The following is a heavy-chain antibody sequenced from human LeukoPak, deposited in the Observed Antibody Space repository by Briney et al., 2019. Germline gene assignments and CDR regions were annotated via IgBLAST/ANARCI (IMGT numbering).Heavy chain of an antibody. CDR1: GGSFSGYY. CDR3: ARGWDSNYYGSGIVDY. Sequence: PSETLSLTCAVYGGSFSGYYWMWIRQPPGRGLEWIGEINHSGGTKYNPSLKNRVTILEDTSKNQFSPRLSSVTAADTAVYYCARGWDSNYYGSGIVDYWGQGTLVTVSS. J-gene: IGHJ4*02. D-gene: IGHD3-10*01. V-gene: IGHV4-34*01. CDR2: INHSGGT.